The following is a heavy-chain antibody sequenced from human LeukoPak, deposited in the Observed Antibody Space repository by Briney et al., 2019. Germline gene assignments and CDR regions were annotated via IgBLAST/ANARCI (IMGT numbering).Heavy chain of an antibody. CDR3: ARRDSSSWYRQTLFDY. V-gene: IGHV4-39*07. CDR2: IYYSGST. Sequence: SETLSLTCTVSGGSISSSSYYWGWIRQPPGKGLEWIGSIYYSGSTYYNPSLKSRVTISVDTSKNQFSLKLSSVTAADTAVYYCARRDSSSWYRQTLFDYWGQGTLVTVSS. D-gene: IGHD6-13*01. CDR1: GGSISSSSYY. J-gene: IGHJ4*02.